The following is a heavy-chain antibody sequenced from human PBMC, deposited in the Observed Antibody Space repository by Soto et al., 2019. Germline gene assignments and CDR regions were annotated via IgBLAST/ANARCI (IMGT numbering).Heavy chain of an antibody. Sequence: QVQLVESGGGVVQPGTSLRLSCEASGFTFSSYSIHWVRQAPGKGQEWVAVIWHDGSYKYYADYVKGRFTISRDNSKNTLYLEMNSLRAEDTAIYYCARDVKAVAGLDLWGQGTLVSVS. V-gene: IGHV3-33*01. J-gene: IGHJ5*02. D-gene: IGHD6-19*01. CDR3: ARDVKAVAGLDL. CDR1: GFTFSSYS. CDR2: IWHDGSYK.